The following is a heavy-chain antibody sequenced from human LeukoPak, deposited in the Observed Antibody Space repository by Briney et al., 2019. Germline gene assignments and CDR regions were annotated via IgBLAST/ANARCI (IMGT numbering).Heavy chain of an antibody. CDR3: ARKWLSDAFDI. J-gene: IGHJ3*02. V-gene: IGHV4-61*01. D-gene: IGHD3-22*01. Sequence: SETLSLTCTVSVGSVSSGSYYCSWIRQPPGKGLEWIGYIYYSGSTNYNPPRTSRVTISVDTCKNQFSLNLSSVTAADTAVYYCARKWLSDAFDIWGQGTMVTVSS. CDR2: IYYSGST. CDR1: VGSVSSGSYY.